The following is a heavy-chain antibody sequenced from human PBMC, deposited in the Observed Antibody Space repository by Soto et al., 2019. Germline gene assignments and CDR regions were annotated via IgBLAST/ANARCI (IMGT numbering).Heavy chain of an antibody. Sequence: GGSLRLSCAASGFTFSNYGMHWIRQAQGKGLEWVAVISYDGSNKYYADSVKGRFTISRDNSKNTLYLQMNSLRVEDTAVYYCASSGIVVVVAAPVDYWGQGTLVTVSS. CDR2: ISYDGSNK. CDR3: ASSGIVVVVAAPVDY. J-gene: IGHJ4*02. CDR1: GFTFSNYG. D-gene: IGHD2-15*01. V-gene: IGHV3-30*03.